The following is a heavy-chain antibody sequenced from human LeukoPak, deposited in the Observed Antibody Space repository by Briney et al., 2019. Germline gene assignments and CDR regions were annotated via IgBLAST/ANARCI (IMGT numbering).Heavy chain of an antibody. CDR3: ARDAAFWSARYYYMDV. D-gene: IGHD3-3*01. J-gene: IGHJ6*03. Sequence: GRSLRLSCAASGFTFSSYAMHWVRQAPGKGLECVAVISYDGSNKYYADSVKGRFTISRDNSKNTLYLQMNSLRAEDTAVYYCARDAAFWSARYYYMDVWGKGTTVTVSS. CDR2: ISYDGSNK. V-gene: IGHV3-30*01. CDR1: GFTFSSYA.